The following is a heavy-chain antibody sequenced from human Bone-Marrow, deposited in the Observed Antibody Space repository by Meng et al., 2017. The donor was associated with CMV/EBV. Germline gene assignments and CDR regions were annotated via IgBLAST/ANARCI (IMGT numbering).Heavy chain of an antibody. D-gene: IGHD6-6*01. Sequence: GESLKISCAASGFTFSSYAMHWVRQAPGKGLEWVAVISYDGSNKYYADSVKGRFTISRDNSKNTLYLQMNSLRAEDTAVYYCARKRKGSSSSPSYYFDYWGQGTRVTVSS. CDR3: ARKRKGSSSSPSYYFDY. V-gene: IGHV3-30*04. CDR2: ISYDGSNK. CDR1: GFTFSSYA. J-gene: IGHJ4*02.